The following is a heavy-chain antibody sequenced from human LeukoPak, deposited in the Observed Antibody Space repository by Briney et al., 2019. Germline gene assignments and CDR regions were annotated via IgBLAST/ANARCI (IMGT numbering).Heavy chain of an antibody. CDR2: IYYSGST. D-gene: IGHD4-23*01. CDR3: AREVGTTVVTPALDI. V-gene: IGHV4-30-4*08. CDR1: GGSISSGDYY. J-gene: IGHJ3*02. Sequence: SETLSLTCTVSGGSISSGDYYWRWIRQPPGKGLEWIGYIYYSGSTYYNPSLKSRVTISVDTSKNQFSLKLSSVTAADTAVYYCAREVGTTVVTPALDIWGQGTMVTVSS.